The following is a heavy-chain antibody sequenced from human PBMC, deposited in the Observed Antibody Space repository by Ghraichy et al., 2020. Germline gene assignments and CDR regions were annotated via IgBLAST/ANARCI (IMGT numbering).Heavy chain of an antibody. V-gene: IGHV4-59*01. D-gene: IGHD1-26*01. J-gene: IGHJ3*02. CDR2: TGNTNNPST. CDR3: ARVKGRYQNNGKLTPYDVFDI. CDR1: GASMSSYF. Sequence: SETLSLTCSVSGASMSSYFWSWIRQAPGKGLECIGYTGNTNNPSTRYSPSLNSRVTMSIDTSKNQFSLHLSSVTAADTAMYYCARVKGRYQNNGKLTPYDVFDIWGPGTMVTVSS.